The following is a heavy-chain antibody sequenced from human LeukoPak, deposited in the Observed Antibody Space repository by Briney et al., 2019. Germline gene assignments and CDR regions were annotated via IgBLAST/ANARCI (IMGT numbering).Heavy chain of an antibody. CDR3: ARVLRGGTYYFDY. CDR2: IFYSGTT. Sequence: PSETLSLTCTVSGGSISSSSYYWGWIRQPPGKGLESIGNIFYSGTTYYNPSLKSRVTISVDTSKNQFYLKMRSVTAADTAVYYCARVLRGGTYYFDYWGQGTLVTVSS. J-gene: IGHJ4*02. CDR1: GGSISSSSYY. V-gene: IGHV4-39*01. D-gene: IGHD1-26*01.